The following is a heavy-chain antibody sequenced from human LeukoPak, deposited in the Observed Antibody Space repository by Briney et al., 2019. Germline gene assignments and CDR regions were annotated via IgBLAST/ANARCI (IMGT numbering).Heavy chain of an antibody. V-gene: IGHV3-21*01. CDR3: ARDDGGNFNDAFYI. CDR2: ITSSANYI. Sequence: GGSLRPSCEASGFTFSSYTMNWVRQAPGKWLEWISSITSSANYIFYADSVKGRFTISRDNAKNSLYLQMNSRRAEDTAVYFCARDDGGNFNDAFYIWGQGTMVTVSS. D-gene: IGHD4-23*01. CDR1: GFTFSSYT. J-gene: IGHJ3*02.